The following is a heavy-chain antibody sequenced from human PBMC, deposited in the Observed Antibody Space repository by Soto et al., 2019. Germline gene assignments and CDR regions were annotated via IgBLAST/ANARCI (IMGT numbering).Heavy chain of an antibody. CDR3: AKRGTRIHLRPRPLDT. J-gene: IGHJ5*02. CDR1: GGSISSSSYY. D-gene: IGHD5-18*01. Sequence: PSETLSLTCTVSGGSISSSSYYWGWLRQPTGKGLEWIGYISYSGSTYYNPSLKSRVTISVDTSKNQFSLNLSSVTAADTAVYYCAKRGTRIHLRPRPLDTWGQGTLVTLSS. CDR2: ISYSGST. V-gene: IGHV4-39*01.